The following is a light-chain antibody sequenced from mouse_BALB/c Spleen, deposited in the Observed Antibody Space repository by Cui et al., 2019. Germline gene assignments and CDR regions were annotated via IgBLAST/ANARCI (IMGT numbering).Light chain of an antibody. CDR1: SSVSY. CDR3: QQRSSYPFT. Sequence: QIVLTQSPAIMSASPGEKVTITCSASSSVSYMHWFQQKPGTSPKLWIYSTYNLASGVPARFSGSGSGTSYSLTISRMEAEDAATYYCQQRSSYPFTFGSGTKLEIK. V-gene: IGKV4-57*01. CDR2: STY. J-gene: IGKJ4*01.